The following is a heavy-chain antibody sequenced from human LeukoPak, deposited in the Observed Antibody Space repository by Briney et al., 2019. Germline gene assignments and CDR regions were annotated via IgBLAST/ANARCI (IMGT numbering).Heavy chain of an antibody. CDR2: ISSSGST. CDR1: GDSISSGDYY. Sequence: PSETLSLTCTVSGDSISSGDYYWSWIRQPAGKGLEWIGRISSSGSTYYNPSLKSRVTISVDTSKNQFSLKLSSVTAADTAVYYCARRDYDYVWGSYRIDYWGQGTLVTVSS. J-gene: IGHJ4*02. D-gene: IGHD3-16*02. V-gene: IGHV4-61*02. CDR3: ARRDYDYVWGSYRIDY.